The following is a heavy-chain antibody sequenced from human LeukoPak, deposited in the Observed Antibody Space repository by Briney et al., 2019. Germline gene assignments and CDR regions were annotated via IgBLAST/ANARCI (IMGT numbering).Heavy chain of an antibody. CDR1: DDSITMYY. J-gene: IGHJ6*03. CDR3: ARGRVSSSTWYSTYYYYFYMDV. D-gene: IGHD1-1*01. CDR2: IDHTGST. V-gene: IGHV4-59*01. Sequence: SETLSLTCSVSDDSITMYYWTWIRQPPGKGLEWIGYIDHTGSTNFNPSLNGRVSISRDTTNNLFSLRLRSVTAADTAVYFCARGRVSSSTWYSTYYYYFYMDVWGKGTTVTVSS.